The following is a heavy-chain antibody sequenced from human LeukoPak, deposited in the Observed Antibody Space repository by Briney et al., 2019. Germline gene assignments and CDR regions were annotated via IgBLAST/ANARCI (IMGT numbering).Heavy chain of an antibody. CDR1: GFTFSSYA. J-gene: IGHJ4*02. V-gene: IGHV3-30-3*01. CDR3: ARAYYDFWSGYYTTNYFDY. D-gene: IGHD3-3*01. Sequence: PGGSLRLSCAASGFTFSSYAMHWVRQAPGKELEWVAVISYDGSNKYYADSVKGRFTISRDNSKNTLYLQMNSLRAEDTAVYYCARAYYDFWSGYYTTNYFDYWGQGTLVTVSS. CDR2: ISYDGSNK.